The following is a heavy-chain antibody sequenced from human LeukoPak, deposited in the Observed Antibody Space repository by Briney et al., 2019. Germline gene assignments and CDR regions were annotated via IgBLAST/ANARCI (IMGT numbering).Heavy chain of an antibody. D-gene: IGHD1-14*01. Sequence: QPGGSLRLSCAASGFIFSRYWMNWVRQAPGKGPVWVSRINSDGSSTSYADSVKGRFTISRDNAKNTLYLQMNSLRAEDTAVYYCATLPGMTQFDPWGQGTLVTVSS. J-gene: IGHJ5*01. CDR1: GFIFSRYW. V-gene: IGHV3-74*01. CDR3: ATLPGMTQFDP. CDR2: INSDGSST.